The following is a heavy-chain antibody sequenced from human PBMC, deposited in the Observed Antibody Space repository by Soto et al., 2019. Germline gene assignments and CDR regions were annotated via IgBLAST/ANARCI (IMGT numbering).Heavy chain of an antibody. J-gene: IGHJ4*02. CDR3: ASFKLR. V-gene: IGHV3-23*01. CDR1: GFTFNTYG. D-gene: IGHD2-15*01. CDR2: VDGGGGST. Sequence: EVQLLDSGGGLVQPGGSLRLTCAASGFTFNTYGINWVRQAPGKGLEWVSSVDGGGGSTHYADSVRGRFTISRDISKSTVYLQMNSLRAEDSALYYCASFKLRWGRGTLVTVSS.